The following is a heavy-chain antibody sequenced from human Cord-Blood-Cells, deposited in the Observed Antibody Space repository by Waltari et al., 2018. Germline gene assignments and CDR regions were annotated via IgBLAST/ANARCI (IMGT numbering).Heavy chain of an antibody. D-gene: IGHD6-13*01. CDR3: ARDTIAAAGDY. Sequence: QVQLVQSGAEVKKPGASAKVSCKASGYTFTGYYMHWVRQAPGKGLEWMGWINLNSGGTNYAQKFQGRVTMTRETSISTAYMELSRLRSDDTAVYYCARDTIAAAGDYWGQGTLVTVSS. V-gene: IGHV1-2*02. J-gene: IGHJ4*02. CDR2: INLNSGGT. CDR1: GYTFTGYY.